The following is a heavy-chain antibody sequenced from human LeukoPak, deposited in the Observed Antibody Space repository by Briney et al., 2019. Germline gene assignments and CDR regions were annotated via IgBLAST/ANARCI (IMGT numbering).Heavy chain of an antibody. Sequence: SETLSLTCTVSSGSISSYYRSWIRQPAGKGLEWIGRIYTSGSTNYNPSLKSRVTMSVDTSKNQFSLKLSSVTAADTAVYYCARDGRIVVVPAATHDDAFDIWGQGTMVTVSS. D-gene: IGHD2-2*01. CDR3: ARDGRIVVVPAATHDDAFDI. J-gene: IGHJ3*02. CDR1: SGSISSYY. CDR2: IYTSGST. V-gene: IGHV4-4*07.